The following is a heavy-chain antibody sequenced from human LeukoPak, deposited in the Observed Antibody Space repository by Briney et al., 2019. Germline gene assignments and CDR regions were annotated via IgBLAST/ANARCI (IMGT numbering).Heavy chain of an antibody. CDR3: ARDFYYDSNDNGGDY. Sequence: GASVKVSCKASVYTFTNYAITWVRQAPGQELEWMGWMSAYNTNTNYAQKLQGRVTMTRDTSTSTAYMELRSLRADDTAVYYCARDFYYDSNDNGGDYWGQGTLVTVSS. V-gene: IGHV1-18*01. J-gene: IGHJ4*02. D-gene: IGHD3-22*01. CDR2: MSAYNTNT. CDR1: VYTFTNYA.